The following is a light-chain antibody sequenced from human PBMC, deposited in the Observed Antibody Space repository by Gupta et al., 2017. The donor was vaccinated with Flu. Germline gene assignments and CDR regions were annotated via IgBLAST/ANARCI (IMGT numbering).Light chain of an antibody. CDR2: STN. J-gene: IGLJ3*02. CDR3: VLFVGSGYWV. V-gene: IGLV8-61*01. CDR1: SGSVSTSYY. Sequence: QTVVTQEPSFSVSPGGTVTFTCGLSSGSVSTSYYPSWYQQTPGQAPRTLIYSTNTRSSGVPDRFSGSILGNKAALTITGAQADDESDYYCVLFVGSGYWVFGGGTKLTVL.